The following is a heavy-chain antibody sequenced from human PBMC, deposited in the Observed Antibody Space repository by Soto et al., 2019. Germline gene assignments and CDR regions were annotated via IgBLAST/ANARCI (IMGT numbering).Heavy chain of an antibody. J-gene: IGHJ4*02. D-gene: IGHD1-26*01. CDR2: IYYSGST. Sequence: QVQLQESGPGRVKPSQTLSLTCTVSGGSISSGDYYWSWIRQPPGKGLEWIGYIYYSGSTYYNPSLKSRVTISVDTFKSQFSLKLSSVTAADTAVYYCAREGGIVGVTTVDYWGQGTLVTVSS. CDR1: GGSISSGDYY. CDR3: AREGGIVGVTTVDY. V-gene: IGHV4-30-4*01.